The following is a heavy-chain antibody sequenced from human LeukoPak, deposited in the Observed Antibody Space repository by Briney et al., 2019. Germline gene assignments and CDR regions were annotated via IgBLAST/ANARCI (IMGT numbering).Heavy chain of an antibody. D-gene: IGHD3-3*01. CDR1: GFTVSSNY. CDR2: IYSGGST. V-gene: IGHV3-53*01. J-gene: IGHJ4*02. Sequence: GGSLRLSCAASGFTVSSNYMSWVRQAPGKGLEWVSVIYSGGSTYYADSVKGRFTISRDNSRNTLFLQMNSLRVEDTAVYYCAKGRVADYWGQGTLVTVSS. CDR3: AKGRVADY.